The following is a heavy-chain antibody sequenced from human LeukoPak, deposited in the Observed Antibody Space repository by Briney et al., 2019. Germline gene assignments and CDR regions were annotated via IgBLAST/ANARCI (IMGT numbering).Heavy chain of an antibody. Sequence: PSQTLTLTCAISGDSVSSNSAAWNWIRQSPSRGLEWLGRTYYRSKWYNDYAVSVKSRITINPDTSKNQFSLQLNSVTPEDTAVYYCAREAHNSYSSGWHYFDYWGQGTLVTVSS. J-gene: IGHJ4*02. V-gene: IGHV6-1*01. CDR2: TYYRSKWYN. D-gene: IGHD6-19*01. CDR3: AREAHNSYSSGWHYFDY. CDR1: GDSVSSNSAA.